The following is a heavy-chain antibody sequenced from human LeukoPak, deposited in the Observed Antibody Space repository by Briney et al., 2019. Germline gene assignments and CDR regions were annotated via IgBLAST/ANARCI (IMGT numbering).Heavy chain of an antibody. CDR1: GFTFSSYA. CDR2: ISGSGGSS. CDR3: AKGYCASSTCYARFDT. Sequence: GGSLRLSCAASGFTFSSYAMSWVRQAPGKGLEWVSAISGSGGSSPYADSVKGRFTISRDNSKNTLYLQMNRLRAADTAVYYCAKGYCASSTCYARFDTWGQGTLVTVSS. J-gene: IGHJ4*02. D-gene: IGHD2-2*01. V-gene: IGHV3-23*01.